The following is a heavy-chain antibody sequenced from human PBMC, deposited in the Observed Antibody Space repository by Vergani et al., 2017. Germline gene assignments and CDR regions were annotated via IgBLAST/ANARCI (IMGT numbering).Heavy chain of an antibody. CDR3: ARWIEGYSGYPTSVDY. Sequence: QVQLVQSVTEVEKPGASVKVSCKASGYTFTGYYIHWVRQAPGQALEWMGWISPNSGGTNYAQKFQGRVTMTRDTSISTAYMELSRLRSDDTAVYYCARWIEGYSGYPTSVDYWGQGTLVTVSS. D-gene: IGHD5-12*01. CDR1: GYTFTGYY. CDR2: ISPNSGGT. V-gene: IGHV1-2*02. J-gene: IGHJ4*02.